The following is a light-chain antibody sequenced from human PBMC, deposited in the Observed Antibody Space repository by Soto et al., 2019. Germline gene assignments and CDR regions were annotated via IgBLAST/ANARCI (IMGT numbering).Light chain of an antibody. CDR1: SDNY. CDR3: SSYTNSRTLL. J-gene: IGLJ1*01. CDR2: GVT. Sequence: QSALTQPASVSGSPGQSITISCTGTSDNYVSWYQQHPGKVPKLMIYGVTNWPSGVSDRFSGSKSGNTASLTISGLQTEDEADYYCSSYTNSRTLLFGAGTKVTVL. V-gene: IGLV2-14*01.